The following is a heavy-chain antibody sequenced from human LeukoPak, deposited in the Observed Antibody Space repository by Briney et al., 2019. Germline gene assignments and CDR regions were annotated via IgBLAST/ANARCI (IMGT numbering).Heavy chain of an antibody. J-gene: IGHJ4*02. CDR1: GDSISSTSYY. D-gene: IGHD5-24*01. V-gene: IGHV4-39*01. CDR3: ASRDNNYRDY. Sequence: SETLSLTCTVSGDSISSTSYYWGWIRQPPGKGLEWIGNFYYSGSTNYNPSLKSRVTISVDTSKNQFSLILSSVTAADTAVYYCASRDNNYRDYWGQGTLVTVSS. CDR2: FYYSGST.